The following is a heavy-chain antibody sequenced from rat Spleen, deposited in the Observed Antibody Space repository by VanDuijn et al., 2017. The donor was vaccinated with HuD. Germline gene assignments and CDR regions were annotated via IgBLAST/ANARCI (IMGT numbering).Heavy chain of an antibody. CDR1: GFTFSNYH. CDR3: ARRHYGYNSYFDY. D-gene: IGHD1-9*01. J-gene: IGHJ2*01. V-gene: IGHV5-29*01. CDR2: ISYGDSSGHSST. Sequence: EVQLVESDGGLVQPGRSMKLSCAASGFTFSNYHMAWVRQAPTKGLEWVTTISYGDSSGHSSTYYRDSVKGRFTISRDNAKSTLSLQMDSLRSEDTATYYCARRHYGYNSYFDYWGQGVMVTVSS.